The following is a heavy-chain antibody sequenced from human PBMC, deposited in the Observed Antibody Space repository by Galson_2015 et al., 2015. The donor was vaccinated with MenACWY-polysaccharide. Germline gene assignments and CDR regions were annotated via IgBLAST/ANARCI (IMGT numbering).Heavy chain of an antibody. CDR1: GGSFSTFS. J-gene: IGHJ2*01. D-gene: IGHD3-16*01. CDR3: ASLLGEAPAQTGDFDI. V-gene: IGHV1-69*02. CDR2: IIPGLDKQ. Sequence: SVKVSCKASGGSFSTFSFNWVRQAPGQGLEWMGRIIPGLDKQSYAQKFQGRVTITADTSEGTANMELSSLRFEDTAIYYCASLLGEAPAQTGDFDIWGRGILGIGAS.